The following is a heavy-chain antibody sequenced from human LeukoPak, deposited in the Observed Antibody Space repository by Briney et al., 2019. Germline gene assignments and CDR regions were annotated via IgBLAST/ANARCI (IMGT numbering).Heavy chain of an antibody. J-gene: IGHJ6*03. CDR3: ARERATLDYYYYMDV. V-gene: IGHV3-20*04. Sequence: GGSLRLSCAASGFTFDDYGMTWVRQAPGKGLEWVSGINWNGDTIGYADSVKGRFTISRDNAKNSLYLQMNSLRAEDTALYYFARERATLDYYYYMDVWGKGTTVTVSS. CDR2: INWNGDTI. CDR1: GFTFDDYG. D-gene: IGHD5-12*01.